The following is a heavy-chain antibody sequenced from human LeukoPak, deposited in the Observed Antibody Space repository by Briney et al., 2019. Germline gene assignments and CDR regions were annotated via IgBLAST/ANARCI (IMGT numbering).Heavy chain of an antibody. CDR3: ARVDTIFGVGSNYYYYGMDV. D-gene: IGHD3-3*01. CDR1: GGTFSSYA. CDR2: IIPILGIA. J-gene: IGHJ6*02. Sequence: ASVKVSCKASGGTFSSYAISWVRQAPGQGLEWMGRIIPILGIANYAQKFQGRVTITADKSTSTAYVELSSLRSEDTAVYYCARVDTIFGVGSNYYYYGMDVWGQGTTVTVSS. V-gene: IGHV1-69*04.